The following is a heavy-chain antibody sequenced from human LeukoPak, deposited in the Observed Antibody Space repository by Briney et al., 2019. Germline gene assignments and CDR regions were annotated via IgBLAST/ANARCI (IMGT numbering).Heavy chain of an antibody. CDR1: GGSISSGSYY. CDR3: ARSGAGRWFGELLHYFDY. Sequence: SETLSLTCIVSGGSISSGSYYWSWIRQPAGKGLEWIGRIYTSGSTNYNPSLKSRVTISVDTSKNQFSLKLSSVTAADTAVHYCARSGAGRWFGELLHYFDYWGQGTLVTVSS. V-gene: IGHV4-61*02. J-gene: IGHJ4*02. D-gene: IGHD3-10*01. CDR2: IYTSGST.